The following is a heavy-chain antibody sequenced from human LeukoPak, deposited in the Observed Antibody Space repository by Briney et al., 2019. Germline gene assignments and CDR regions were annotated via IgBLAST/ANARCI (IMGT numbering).Heavy chain of an antibody. CDR1: GGSISSHY. CDR3: AREKITMVRGAPNWFDP. J-gene: IGHJ5*02. V-gene: IGHV4-59*11. Sequence: SETLSLTCTVSGGSISSHYRSWIRQPPGKGLEWIGYIYYSGSTNYNPSLKSRVTISVDTSKNQFSLKLSSVTAADTAVYYCAREKITMVRGAPNWFDPWGQGTLVTVSS. CDR2: IYYSGST. D-gene: IGHD3-10*01.